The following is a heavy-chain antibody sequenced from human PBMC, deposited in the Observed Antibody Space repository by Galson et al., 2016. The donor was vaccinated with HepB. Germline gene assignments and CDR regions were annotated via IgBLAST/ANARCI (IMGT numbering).Heavy chain of an antibody. CDR2: ISYDGSRK. Sequence: SLRLSCAASGFTFSRYGMLWVRQAPDKGLQWVALISYDGSRKYYADSVKGRFTISRDNSKNTLFLQMSSLRAEDTAVYYCAKEGEAYCGTDCSLDYWGQGTLITVSS. V-gene: IGHV3-30*18. D-gene: IGHD2-21*02. J-gene: IGHJ4*02. CDR3: AKEGEAYCGTDCSLDY. CDR1: GFTFSRYG.